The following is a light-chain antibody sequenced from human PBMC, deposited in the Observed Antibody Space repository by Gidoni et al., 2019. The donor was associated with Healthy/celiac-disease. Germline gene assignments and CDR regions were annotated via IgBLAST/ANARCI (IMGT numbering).Light chain of an antibody. CDR2: EVS. CDR3: SSYTSSSTPFV. CDR1: SSDVGGYNY. Sequence: QSALTQPASVSGSPGKSLPISCTGTSSDVGGYNYVSWYQQHPGKAPKLMIYEVSNRPSGVSNRFSGSKSGKTASLTIAGLQAEDEADYYCSSYTSSSTPFVFGTGTKVTVL. J-gene: IGLJ1*01. V-gene: IGLV2-14*01.